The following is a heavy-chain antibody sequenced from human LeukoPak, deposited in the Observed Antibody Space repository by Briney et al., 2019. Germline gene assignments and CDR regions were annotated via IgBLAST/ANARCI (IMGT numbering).Heavy chain of an antibody. D-gene: IGHD2-15*01. J-gene: IGHJ6*03. CDR2: ISASSTDI. Sequence: GGSLRLSCAASGFTFSSYAMSWIRQAPGKGLEWASYISASSTDIHYPDSVKGRFTISRDNAKNSLYLQMNSLRAEDTAVYYCARDRCSGGGCYYYYMDVWGKGTTVTISS. CDR1: GFTFSSYA. V-gene: IGHV3-21*05. CDR3: ARDRCSGGGCYYYYMDV.